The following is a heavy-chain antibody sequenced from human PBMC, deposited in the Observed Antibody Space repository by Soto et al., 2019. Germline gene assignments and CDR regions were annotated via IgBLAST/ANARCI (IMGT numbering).Heavy chain of an antibody. Sequence: GGSLRLSCAASGFTFTRYSMNWVRQAPGKGLEWVSSISSTTNYIYYGDSMKGRFTISRDNAKNSLYLEMNSLRAEDTAVYYCARESEDLTSKFDFRAQRTLVTVSS. V-gene: IGHV3-21*06. CDR1: GFTFTRYS. CDR3: ARESEDLTSKFDF. CDR2: ISSTTNYI. J-gene: IGHJ4*02.